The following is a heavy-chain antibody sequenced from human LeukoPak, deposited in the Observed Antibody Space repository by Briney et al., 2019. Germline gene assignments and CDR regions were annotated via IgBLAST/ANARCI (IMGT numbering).Heavy chain of an antibody. CDR1: GYDFTDCG. D-gene: IGHD2-21*01. CDR2: ISGKTGKV. Sequence: ASVKVSCKASGYDFTDCGIAWVRQAPGQGLEWMGSISGKTGKVDVAQEFQGRVTMTADTSTNTAYVDLGSLRSDDTAVYYCARYCGGSATDYFHYWGQGTLVIVSS. V-gene: IGHV1-18*01. CDR3: ARYCGGSATDYFHY. J-gene: IGHJ1*01.